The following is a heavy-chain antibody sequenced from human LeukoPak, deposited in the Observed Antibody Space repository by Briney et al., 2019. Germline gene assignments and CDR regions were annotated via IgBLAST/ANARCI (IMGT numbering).Heavy chain of an antibody. CDR3: ARAPGAAAIDY. CDR1: GFTFSSFW. CDR2: IKQGGSEK. Sequence: PGGSLRLSCAASGFTFSSFWMTWVRQAPGKGLQWVANIKQGGSEKRYVDSVEGRFTISRDNAKNSLYLQMNSLRVEDTAVYYCARAPGAAAIDYWGQGTLVTVSS. D-gene: IGHD2-2*01. V-gene: IGHV3-7*01. J-gene: IGHJ4*02.